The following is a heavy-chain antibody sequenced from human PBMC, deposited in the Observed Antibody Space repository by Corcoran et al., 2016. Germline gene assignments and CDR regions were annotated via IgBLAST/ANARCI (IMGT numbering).Heavy chain of an antibody. CDR1: GFTFSSYG. J-gene: IGHJ4*02. Sequence: QVQLVESGGGVVQPGRSLRLSCAASGFTFSSYGMHWVRQAPGKGLEWVAVISYDGSNKYYADSVKGRFTISRDNSKNTLYLQMNSLRAEDTAVYYCAKDAEIGYSYGIDYWGQGTLVTVSS. CDR3: AKDAEIGYSYGIDY. D-gene: IGHD5-18*01. V-gene: IGHV3-30*18. CDR2: ISYDGSNK.